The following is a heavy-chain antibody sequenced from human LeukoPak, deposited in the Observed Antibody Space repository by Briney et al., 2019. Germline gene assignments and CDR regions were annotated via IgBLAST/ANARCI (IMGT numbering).Heavy chain of an antibody. CDR3: AREGMESYYYYMDV. J-gene: IGHJ6*03. V-gene: IGHV3-30*02. CDR2: IRYDGSGK. CDR1: GFSFSDYG. D-gene: IGHD2-8*01. Sequence: GGSLRPSCAASGFSFSDYGMHWVRQAPGKGLEWVAFIRYDGSGKYYADSVKGRFTISRDNSKNTLYLQMNSLRAEDTAVYYCAREGMESYYYYMDVWGKGTTVTVSS.